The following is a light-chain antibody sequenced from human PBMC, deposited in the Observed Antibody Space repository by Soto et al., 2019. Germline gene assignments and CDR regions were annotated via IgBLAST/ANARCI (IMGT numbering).Light chain of an antibody. CDR2: DAT. J-gene: IGKJ2*01. V-gene: IGKV3-11*01. CDR3: QQRSSWADT. CDR1: QSVSSS. Sequence: EIVLTQSPATLSLSPGERATLYCRASQSVSSSLAWYQQNPGQAPRLLIYDATNRAAGILVRFSGSGSGTDFTVTISSLEPEDFTVYYCQQRSSWADTFGQETKLEIK.